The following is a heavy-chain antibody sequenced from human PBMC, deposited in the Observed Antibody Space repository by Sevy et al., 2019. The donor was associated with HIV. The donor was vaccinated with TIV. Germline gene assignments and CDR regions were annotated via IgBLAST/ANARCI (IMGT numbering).Heavy chain of an antibody. CDR2: ISSSGSTI. D-gene: IGHD6-19*01. Sequence: GGSLRLSCAASGFTFSSYEMNWVRQAPGKGLEWVSYISSSGSTIYYADSVKGRFTISRDNAKNSLYLQMNSLRAEDTAVYYCARDGPSFSSGWTYYYDYMDVWGKGTTVTVSS. V-gene: IGHV3-48*03. CDR3: ARDGPSFSSGWTYYYDYMDV. CDR1: GFTFSSYE. J-gene: IGHJ6*03.